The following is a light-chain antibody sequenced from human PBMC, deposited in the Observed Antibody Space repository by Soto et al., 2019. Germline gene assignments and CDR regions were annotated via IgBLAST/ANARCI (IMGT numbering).Light chain of an antibody. J-gene: IGLJ2*01. Sequence: QSALTQPASVSGSPGQSITISCTGTSSDVGGYDYVSWYQHHPGKAPKLMIYEVISRPSGISNRFSGSKSGNTASLTISGLQAEYEADYYCSSYTSTNTVTFGGGTKLTVL. CDR1: SSDVGGYDY. CDR3: SSYTSTNTVT. CDR2: EVI. V-gene: IGLV2-14*01.